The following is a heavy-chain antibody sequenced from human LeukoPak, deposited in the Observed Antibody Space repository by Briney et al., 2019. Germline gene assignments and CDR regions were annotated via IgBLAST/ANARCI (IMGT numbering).Heavy chain of an antibody. V-gene: IGHV1-69*05. CDR2: IIPIFGTA. D-gene: IGHD3-16*02. Sequence: GASVKVSCKASGGTFSSYAISWVRQAPGQGLEWMGRIIPIFGTANYAQKFQGRVTITTDESTSTAYMELSSLRSEDTAVYYCARVPYDYVWGSYRLGPLWYWGQGTLVTASS. J-gene: IGHJ4*02. CDR1: GGTFSSYA. CDR3: ARVPYDYVWGSYRLGPLWY.